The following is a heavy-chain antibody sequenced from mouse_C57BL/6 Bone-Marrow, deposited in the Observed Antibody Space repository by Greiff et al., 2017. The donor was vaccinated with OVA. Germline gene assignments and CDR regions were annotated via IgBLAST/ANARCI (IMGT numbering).Heavy chain of an antibody. Sequence: QVHVKQPGAELVKPGASVKVSCKASGYTFTSYWMHWVKQRPGQGLEWIGRIHPSDSDTNYNQKFKGKATLTVDKSSSTAYMQLSSLTSEDSAVYYCAIVRDSSGYVAWFAYWGQGTLVTVSA. D-gene: IGHD3-2*02. J-gene: IGHJ3*01. CDR3: AIVRDSSGYVAWFAY. V-gene: IGHV1-74*01. CDR1: GYTFTSYW. CDR2: IHPSDSDT.